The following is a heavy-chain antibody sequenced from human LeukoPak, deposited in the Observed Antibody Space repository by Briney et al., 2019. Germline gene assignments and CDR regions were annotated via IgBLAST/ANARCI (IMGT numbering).Heavy chain of an antibody. D-gene: IGHD3-16*02. J-gene: IGHJ6*02. CDR3: ASLKRPGGVIDPPYYCYRMDV. Sequence: GASVKVSCKVSGYTLIELSMHWVRQAPGKGREWMGGFDPEDGETIYAQKFQGRVTMTEDTSTDTAYMELSSLRSEDTAVYYCASLKRPGGVIDPPYYCYRMDVWGQGTTVTVSS. CDR1: GYTLIELS. CDR2: FDPEDGET. V-gene: IGHV1-24*01.